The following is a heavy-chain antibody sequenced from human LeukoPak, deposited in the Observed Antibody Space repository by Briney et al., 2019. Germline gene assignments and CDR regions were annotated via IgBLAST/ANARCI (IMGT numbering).Heavy chain of an antibody. J-gene: IGHJ5*02. D-gene: IGHD3-3*01. CDR2: ISNDGGGT. Sequence: GSLRLSCAASGFNFNNYGLIWVRQAPGKGLEWVSAISNDGGGTSYADLVKGRFTISRDNSKNTLFLQMNSLRAEDTALYYCAKGGSGYFLDLWGQGTLVTVSS. CDR3: AKGGSGYFLDL. V-gene: IGHV3-23*01. CDR1: GFNFNNYG.